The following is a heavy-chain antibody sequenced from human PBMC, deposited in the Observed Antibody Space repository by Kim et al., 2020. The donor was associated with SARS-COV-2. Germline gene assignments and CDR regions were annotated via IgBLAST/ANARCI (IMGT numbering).Heavy chain of an antibody. V-gene: IGHV5-10-1*01. CDR2: IDPSDSYT. CDR1: GYSFTSYW. D-gene: IGHD3-3*01. CDR3: ARHEDFWSGSGYGMDV. Sequence: GESLKISCKGSGYSFTSYWISWVRQMPGKGLEWMGRIDPSDSYTNYSPSFQGHVTISADKSISTAYLQWSSLKASDTAMYYCARHEDFWSGSGYGMDVWGQGTTVTVSS. J-gene: IGHJ6*02.